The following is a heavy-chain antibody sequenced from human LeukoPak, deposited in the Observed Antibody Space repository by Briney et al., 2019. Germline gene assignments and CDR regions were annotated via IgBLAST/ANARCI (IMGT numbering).Heavy chain of an antibody. CDR1: DYSINSNYY. Sequence: PSETLSLTCTVSDYSINSNYYWGWIRQPPGKGLEWIGTIYHSASTYYNPSLKSRLPISADTSKNPLSLRLSTVTAADTAVYYCARQTGSGLFILPGGQGTLVTVSS. V-gene: IGHV4-38-2*02. D-gene: IGHD3/OR15-3a*01. CDR2: IYHSAST. J-gene: IGHJ4*02. CDR3: ARQTGSGLFILP.